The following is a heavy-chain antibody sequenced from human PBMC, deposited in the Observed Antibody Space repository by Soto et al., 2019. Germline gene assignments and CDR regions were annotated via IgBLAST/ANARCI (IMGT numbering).Heavy chain of an antibody. Sequence: QVQLQESGPGLVQPSQTLSLSCTVSGGSITSGGYYWSWIRQHPGKGLEWIGYIYYTGTTYYNPSLKRRLTLSLDTSRTKFSLEVNSVSAADTAVYYCARADGSGYTFEHWGQGTLVTVSS. D-gene: IGHD3-22*01. J-gene: IGHJ4*02. CDR3: ARADGSGYTFEH. CDR2: IYYTGTT. V-gene: IGHV4-31*03. CDR1: GGSITSGGYY.